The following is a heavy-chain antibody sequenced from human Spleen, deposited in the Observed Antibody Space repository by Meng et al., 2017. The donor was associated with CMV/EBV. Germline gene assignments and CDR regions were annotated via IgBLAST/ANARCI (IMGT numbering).Heavy chain of an antibody. CDR1: SYG. V-gene: IGHV1-18*01. CDR3: ASGRRGTYYDFWSGYSYFDY. CDR2: ISAYNGNT. D-gene: IGHD3-3*01. Sequence: SYGISWVRQAPGQGLEWMGWISAYNGNTNYAQKLQGRVTMTTDTSTSTAYMELRSLRSDDTAVYYCASGRRGTYYDFWSGYSYFDYWGQGTLVTVSS. J-gene: IGHJ4*02.